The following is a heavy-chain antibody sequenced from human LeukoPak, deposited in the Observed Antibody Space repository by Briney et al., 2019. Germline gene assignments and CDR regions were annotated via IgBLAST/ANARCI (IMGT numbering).Heavy chain of an antibody. CDR3: ARGLVLGAFDI. CDR2: ISSNGGST. J-gene: IGHJ3*02. CDR1: GFTFSSYS. Sequence: PGGSLRLSCAASGFTFSSYSMNWVRQTPGKGLEYVSVISSNGGSTYCANSVKGRFTISRDNSKNTLYLQMGSLRAEDMAVHYCARGLVLGAFDIWGQGRMVTVSS. D-gene: IGHD2-15*01. V-gene: IGHV3-64*01.